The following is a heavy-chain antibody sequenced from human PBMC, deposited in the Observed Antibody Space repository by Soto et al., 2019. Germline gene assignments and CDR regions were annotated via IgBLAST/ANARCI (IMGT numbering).Heavy chain of an antibody. D-gene: IGHD2-21*01. Sequence: PSETLSLTCTVSGGSISSSNYYWSWIRQPPGKGLEWIGFIHYSGSTNYNPSLKGRVTMSVDTSKNQFSLKLTSVNTADTAIYYCTRGGDPYKTGHWGQGTLVTVSS. CDR3: TRGGDPYKTGH. CDR2: IHYSGST. V-gene: IGHV4-61*01. CDR1: GGSISSSNYY. J-gene: IGHJ4*02.